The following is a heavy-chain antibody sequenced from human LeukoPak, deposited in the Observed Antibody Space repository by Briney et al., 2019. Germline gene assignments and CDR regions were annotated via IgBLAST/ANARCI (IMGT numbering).Heavy chain of an antibody. CDR1: GYTFTSYG. V-gene: IGHV1-2*02. CDR2: INPNSGGT. CDR3: ARGAKLAVAGRFDY. D-gene: IGHD6-19*01. Sequence: ASVKVSCKASGYTFTSYGISWVRQAPGQGLEWMGWINPNSGGTNYAQKFQGRVTMTRDTSISTAYMELSRLRSDDTAAYYCARGAKLAVAGRFDYWGQGTLVTVSS. J-gene: IGHJ4*02.